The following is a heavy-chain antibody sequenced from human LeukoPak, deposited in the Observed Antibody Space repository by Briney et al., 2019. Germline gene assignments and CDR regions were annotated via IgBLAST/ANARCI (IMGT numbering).Heavy chain of an antibody. CDR1: GFTFSSYS. D-gene: IGHD3-3*01. Sequence: GGSLRLSCAAPGFTFSSYSMNWVRQAPGKGLEWVSSISSSSSYIYYADSVKGRSTISRDNAKNSLYLQMNSLRAEDTAVYYCARAEFLEWLDAFDIWGQGTMVTVSS. CDR3: ARAEFLEWLDAFDI. V-gene: IGHV3-21*01. J-gene: IGHJ3*02. CDR2: ISSSSSYI.